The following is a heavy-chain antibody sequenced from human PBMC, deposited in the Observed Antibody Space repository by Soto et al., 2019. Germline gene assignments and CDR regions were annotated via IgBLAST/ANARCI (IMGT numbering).Heavy chain of an antibody. J-gene: IGHJ5*02. D-gene: IGHD3-22*01. CDR3: AREATGELYYYDISGYHNCFDP. CDR1: GFTFSDYY. Sequence: PGGSLRLSCAASGFTFSDYYMSWIRQAPGKGLEWVSYISSSGSTIYYADSVKGRFTISRDNAKNSLYLQMNSLRAEDTAVYYCAREATGELYYYDISGYHNCFDPCGQGTLGTVSS. V-gene: IGHV3-11*01. CDR2: ISSSGSTI.